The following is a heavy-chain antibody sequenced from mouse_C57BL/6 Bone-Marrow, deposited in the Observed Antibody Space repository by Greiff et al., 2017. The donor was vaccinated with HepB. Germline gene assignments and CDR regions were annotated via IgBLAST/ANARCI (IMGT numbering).Heavy chain of an antibody. V-gene: IGHV1-63*01. CDR2: IYPGGGYT. CDR1: GYTFTNYW. D-gene: IGHD1-1*01. Sequence: QVQLQQSGAELVRPGTSVKMSCKASGYTFTNYWIGWAKQRPGHGLEWIGDIYPGGGYTNYNEKFKGKATLTADKSSSTAYMQFSSLTSEDSAICNCARYYGSSSYAMDYWGQGTSVTVSS. CDR3: ARYYGSSSYAMDY. J-gene: IGHJ4*01.